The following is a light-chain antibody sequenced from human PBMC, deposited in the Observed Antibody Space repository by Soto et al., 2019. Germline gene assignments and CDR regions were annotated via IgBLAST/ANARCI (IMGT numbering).Light chain of an antibody. Sequence: EIEMTQSPATLSLAPGERATLSCRASQSINSYLARYQQKPGQAPRLLIYGASTRATTIPARFSGSGSGTEFTLTISSLQSEDFAVYYCQQYNNWQTFGQGTKV. V-gene: IGKV3-15*01. CDR3: QQYNNWQT. CDR1: QSINSY. J-gene: IGKJ1*01. CDR2: GAS.